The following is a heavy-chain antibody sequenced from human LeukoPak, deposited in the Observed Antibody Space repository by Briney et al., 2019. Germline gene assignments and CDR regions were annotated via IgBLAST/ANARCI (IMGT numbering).Heavy chain of an antibody. CDR2: ISGSGGST. D-gene: IGHD3-9*01. CDR3: AKDGPIYYDILTGYYFDY. J-gene: IGHJ4*02. CDR1: EFTFSSYA. V-gene: IGHV3-23*01. Sequence: TGGSLRLSCAASEFTFSSYAMSWVRQAPGKGLEWVSAISGSGGSTYYADSVKGRFTISRDNSKNTLYLQMNSLRAEDTAVYYCAKDGPIYYDILTGYYFDYWGQGTLVTVSS.